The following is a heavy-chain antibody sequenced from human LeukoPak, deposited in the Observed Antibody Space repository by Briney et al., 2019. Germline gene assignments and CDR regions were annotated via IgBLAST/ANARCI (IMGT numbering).Heavy chain of an antibody. CDR2: ISAYNGNT. CDR1: GYTFTSYG. J-gene: IGHJ5*02. D-gene: IGHD3-9*01. Sequence: ASVKVSCKASGYTFTSYGISWVRQAPGQGLERMGWISAYNGNTNYAQKLQGRVTMTTDTSTSTAYMELRSLRSDDTAVYYCARDTAGILTGYYSSPHKSNWFDPWGQGTLVTVSS. CDR3: ARDTAGILTGYYSSPHKSNWFDP. V-gene: IGHV1-18*04.